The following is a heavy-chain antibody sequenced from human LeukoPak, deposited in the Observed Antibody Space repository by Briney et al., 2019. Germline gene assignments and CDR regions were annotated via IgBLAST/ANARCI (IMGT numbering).Heavy chain of an antibody. Sequence: GGSLRLSCAASGFTFSSYAMHWVRQAPGKGLEWVAVISCDGSNKYYADSVKGRFTISRDNAKNSVYLQMSSLRAEDTAVYYCARDPNDYGDPYFDYWGQGTLVTVSS. CDR3: ARDPNDYGDPYFDY. CDR1: GFTFSSYA. D-gene: IGHD4-17*01. CDR2: ISCDGSNK. J-gene: IGHJ4*02. V-gene: IGHV3-30*04.